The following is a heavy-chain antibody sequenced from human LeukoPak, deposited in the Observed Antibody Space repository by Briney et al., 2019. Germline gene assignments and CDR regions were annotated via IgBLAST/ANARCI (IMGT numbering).Heavy chain of an antibody. J-gene: IGHJ4*02. CDR2: IKQDGSEK. Sequence: PGGSLRLSCAASGFTFSSYWMSWVRQAPGKGLEWVANIKQDGSEKYYVDSVKGRFTISGDNAKNTLYLQMNSLRAEDTAVYYCASVEDGSGSYCFDYWGQGTLVTVSS. D-gene: IGHD3-10*01. CDR3: ASVEDGSGSYCFDY. V-gene: IGHV3-7*01. CDR1: GFTFSSYW.